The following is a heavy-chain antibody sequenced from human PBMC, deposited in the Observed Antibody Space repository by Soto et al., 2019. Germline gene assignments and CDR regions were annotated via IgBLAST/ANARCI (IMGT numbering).Heavy chain of an antibody. Sequence: SETLSLTCTVSGGSISSGDYYWSWIRQPPGKGLEWIGYIYYSGSTYYNPSLKSRVTISVDTSKNQFSLKLSSVTAADTAVYYCARPGEGGNGMDVWGQVTTVTVSS. CDR1: GGSISSGDYY. V-gene: IGHV4-30-4*01. CDR2: IYYSGST. D-gene: IGHD3-16*01. J-gene: IGHJ6*02. CDR3: ARPGEGGNGMDV.